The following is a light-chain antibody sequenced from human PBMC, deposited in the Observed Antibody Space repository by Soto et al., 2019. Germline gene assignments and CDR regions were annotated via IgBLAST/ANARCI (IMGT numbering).Light chain of an antibody. Sequence: AIQMTQSPSSLSASVGDRVTITCRASQGIRNDLGWYQQKPGRAPKLLIYTASTLQSGVPSRFSGSGSGTDFTLTISSLQPEDFATYYCLQDYNYPWTFGQGTKVEIK. V-gene: IGKV1-6*01. J-gene: IGKJ1*01. CDR3: LQDYNYPWT. CDR2: TAS. CDR1: QGIRND.